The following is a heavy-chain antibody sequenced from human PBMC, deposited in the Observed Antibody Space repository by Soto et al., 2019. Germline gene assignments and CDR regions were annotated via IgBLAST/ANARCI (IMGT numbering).Heavy chain of an antibody. Sequence: SETLSLTCTVSGGSVSSGSYYWSWIRQPPGKGLEWIGYIYYSGSTNYNPSLKSRVTISVDTSEDQFSLNLRSVTAADTALYYCARANFLWGTNPYYYYGLDVWGQGTTVTVSS. V-gene: IGHV4-61*01. CDR2: IYYSGST. D-gene: IGHD1-1*01. CDR3: ARANFLWGTNPYYYYGLDV. J-gene: IGHJ6*02. CDR1: GGSVSSGSYY.